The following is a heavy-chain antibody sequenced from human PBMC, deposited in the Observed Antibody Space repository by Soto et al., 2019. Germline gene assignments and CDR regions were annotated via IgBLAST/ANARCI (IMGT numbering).Heavy chain of an antibody. V-gene: IGHV4-30-2*01. CDR1: GVSITTNGYS. CDR3: ATYTALAKYYFDY. D-gene: IGHD3-16*01. J-gene: IGHJ4*02. Sequence: SSETLSLTCAVSGVSITTNGYSWSWIRQPPGKGLEWIGYIYPSGTIFYNPSLNSRVTISADTSNNQFSLKLTSVTAADTAVYFCATYTALAKYYFDYWGRGTLVTVYS. CDR2: IYPSGTI.